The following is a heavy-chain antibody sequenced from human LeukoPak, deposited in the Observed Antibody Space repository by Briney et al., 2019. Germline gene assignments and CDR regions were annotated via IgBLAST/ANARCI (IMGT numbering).Heavy chain of an antibody. Sequence: PGGSLRLSCAASGFTFSSYAMSWVRQAPGKELEWVSAISGSGGSTYYADSVKGRFTISRDNSKNTLYLQMNSLRAEDTAVYYCAKYAYCSSTSCYLQNFDYWGQGTLVTVSS. V-gene: IGHV3-23*01. CDR2: ISGSGGST. J-gene: IGHJ4*02. CDR1: GFTFSSYA. D-gene: IGHD2-2*01. CDR3: AKYAYCSSTSCYLQNFDY.